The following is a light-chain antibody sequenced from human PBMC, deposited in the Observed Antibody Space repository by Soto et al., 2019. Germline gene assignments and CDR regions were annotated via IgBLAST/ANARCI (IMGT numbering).Light chain of an antibody. J-gene: IGKJ1*01. V-gene: IGKV3-15*01. CDR3: QEYHNWPPRWT. CDR1: ESISSN. Sequence: EKVMTQSPATLSVSPGERATLSCRASESISSNLAWYQQRPGQAPRLLIFGATTRASGIPARFSGSESGTEFTLTISSLQSEDSAVYYWQEYHNWPPRWTFGQGTKVEIK. CDR2: GAT.